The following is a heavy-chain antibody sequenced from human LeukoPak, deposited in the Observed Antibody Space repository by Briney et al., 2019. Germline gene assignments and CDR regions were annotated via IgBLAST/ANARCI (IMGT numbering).Heavy chain of an antibody. CDR2: IYTSGST. CDR3: ARGSYYGSGSRLNPNSPPPYYQY. CDR1: GCSISSGSYY. J-gene: IGHJ4*02. Sequence: SSETLSLTCTVSGCSISSGSYYWCWIRQPAGKGLEWIGRIYTSGSTNYNPSLKRRVTISVDTSKNQFSLKLSSVTAAATAVYFFARGSYYGSGSRLNPNSPPPYYQYWGQGTLVTVSS. D-gene: IGHD3-10*01. V-gene: IGHV4-61*02.